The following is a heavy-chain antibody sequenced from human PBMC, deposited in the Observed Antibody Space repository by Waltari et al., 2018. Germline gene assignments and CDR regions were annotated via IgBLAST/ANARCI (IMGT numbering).Heavy chain of an antibody. Sequence: EVQLVESGGGLVEPGGSLRLSCAAPGFTFSSFWMSWVRQAPGKGLEWVANIKQDGSEIHYVDSVKGRFTISRDNAKNSLYLQMNSLRAEDTAVYFCARLWYEAGGMDVWGQGTTVTVSS. CDR3: ARLWYEAGGMDV. CDR1: GFTFSSFW. CDR2: IKQDGSEI. D-gene: IGHD3-10*01. J-gene: IGHJ6*02. V-gene: IGHV3-7*01.